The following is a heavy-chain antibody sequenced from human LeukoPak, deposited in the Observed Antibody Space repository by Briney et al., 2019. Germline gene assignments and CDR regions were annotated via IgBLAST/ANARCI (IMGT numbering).Heavy chain of an antibody. CDR1: GGTFSSYA. V-gene: IGHV1-69*13. J-gene: IGHJ5*02. CDR3: ARGDKIVATWPGSPPLYNWFDP. Sequence: GASVKVSCKASGGTFSSYAISWVRQAPGQGLEWMGGIIPIFGTANYAQKFQGRVTITADESTCTAYMELSSLRSEDTAVYYCARGDKIVATWPGSPPLYNWFDPWGQGTLVTVSS. CDR2: IIPIFGTA. D-gene: IGHD5-12*01.